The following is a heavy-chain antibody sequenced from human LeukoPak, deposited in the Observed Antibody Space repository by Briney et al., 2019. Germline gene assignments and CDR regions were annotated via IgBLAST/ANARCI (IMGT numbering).Heavy chain of an antibody. CDR2: ISNPSSTR. D-gene: IGHD3-10*01. J-gene: IGHJ4*02. CDR3: ARCGDGLPCDFDY. V-gene: IGHV3-11*04. Sequence: GGSLRLSCDASGFIFSDYYMSWVRQAPGKGLEWISYISNPSSTRYYADSVKGRFTSSRDNAKNSLYLQMNSLRAEDTAVYYCARCGDGLPCDFDYWGQGTLVTVSS. CDR1: GFIFSDYY.